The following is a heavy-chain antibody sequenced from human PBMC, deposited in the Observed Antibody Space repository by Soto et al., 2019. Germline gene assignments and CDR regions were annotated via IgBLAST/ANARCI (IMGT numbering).Heavy chain of an antibody. J-gene: IGHJ3*01. CDR1: AFTFSGYS. V-gene: IGHV3-23*01. CDR2: LSDSGGST. Sequence: GGSLRLSCAASAFTFSGYSMTWVRQAPGTGLEWGSSLSDSGGSTWYADSVKGRFTISRDNSKSALSLQMNSLRAADTAVYYCARLMIGVGDNSAFDLRGQGTMATVSS. D-gene: IGHD2-21*01. CDR3: ARLMIGVGDNSAFDL.